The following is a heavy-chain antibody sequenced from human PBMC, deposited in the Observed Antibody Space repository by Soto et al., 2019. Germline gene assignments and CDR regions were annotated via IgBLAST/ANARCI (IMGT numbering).Heavy chain of an antibody. Sequence: EVQLVESGGGLVQPGGSLRLSCAASGFTFSTYWMNWVRQAPGKGLEWVANIKQDGSEKYYVDSVKGRFTISRDNAKNSLYLQMNSRRAEDTAVYYCARAGRPGGPFDYWGQGTLVTVSS. D-gene: IGHD3-10*01. CDR1: GFTFSTYW. J-gene: IGHJ4*02. CDR3: ARAGRPGGPFDY. V-gene: IGHV3-7*01. CDR2: IKQDGSEK.